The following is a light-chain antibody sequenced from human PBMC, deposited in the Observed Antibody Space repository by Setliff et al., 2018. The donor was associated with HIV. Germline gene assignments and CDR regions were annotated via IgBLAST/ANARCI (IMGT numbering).Light chain of an antibody. Sequence: QSALTQPASVSGSPGQSITTACIGSSSDVGKYDLVSWYQQYPGKAPRLIIYGDSERPSGVSNRFSGSKSGNTASLTISGLQADDEADYYCCSYTRGGTYVFGTGTKVTVL. CDR3: CSYTRGGTYV. J-gene: IGLJ1*01. CDR1: SSDVGKYDL. CDR2: GDS. V-gene: IGLV2-23*01.